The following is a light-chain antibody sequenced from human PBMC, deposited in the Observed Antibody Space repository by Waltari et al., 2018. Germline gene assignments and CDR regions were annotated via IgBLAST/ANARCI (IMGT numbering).Light chain of an antibody. CDR2: SNN. V-gene: IGLV1-44*01. CDR1: SSNIGSNT. CDR3: AAWDDSLNGRV. Sequence: QSVLTQPPSASGTPGQRVTIPCSGSSSNIGSNTVNWYQQLPGTAPKPLIYSNNQRPSGVPDRFSGSKSGTSASLAISGLQSEDEADYYCAAWDDSLNGRVFGSGTKVTVL. J-gene: IGLJ6*01.